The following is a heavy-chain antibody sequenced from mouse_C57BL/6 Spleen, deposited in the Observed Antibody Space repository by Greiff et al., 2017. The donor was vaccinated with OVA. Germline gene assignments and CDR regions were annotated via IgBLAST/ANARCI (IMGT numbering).Heavy chain of an antibody. D-gene: IGHD2-4*01. Sequence: EVQLVESGPELVKPGASVKISCKASGYSFTGYYMNWVKQSPEKSLEWIGEINPSTGGTTYNQKFKAKATLTVDKSSSTAYMQLKSLTSEDSAVYYCARENYDYDKGFAYWGQGTLVTVSA. J-gene: IGHJ3*01. CDR2: INPSTGGT. CDR3: ARENYDYDKGFAY. CDR1: GYSFTGYY. V-gene: IGHV1-42*01.